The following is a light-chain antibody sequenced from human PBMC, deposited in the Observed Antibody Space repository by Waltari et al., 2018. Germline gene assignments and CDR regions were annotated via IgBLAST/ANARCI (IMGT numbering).Light chain of an antibody. V-gene: IGLV1-40*01. Sequence: QSVLTQPPSVSGAPGQSVTISRTGSSSNLGAGYYVPWYQHLPGAAPKLLIFANDNRPSGVPDRFSASKSGTSASLAITGLQAEDEADYYCQSYDNSLSGSIFGGGTKLTVL. J-gene: IGLJ2*01. CDR2: AND. CDR1: SSNLGAGYY. CDR3: QSYDNSLSGSI.